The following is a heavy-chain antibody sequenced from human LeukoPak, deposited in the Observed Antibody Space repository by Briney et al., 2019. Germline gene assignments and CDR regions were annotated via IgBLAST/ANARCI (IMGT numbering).Heavy chain of an antibody. CDR1: GVSVSSSYY. J-gene: IGHJ4*02. CDR2: ICSGGKT. V-gene: IGHV4-39*02. D-gene: IGHD1-1*01. Sequence: SETLSLTCTVSGVSVSSSYYWGWIRQPPGKGLEWLGSICSGGKTCYNPSLQSRVTISADSSKNHFFLQLTSATAADTAVYFCARDGPWKSDCWGQGTLVTVSS. CDR3: ARDGPWKSDC.